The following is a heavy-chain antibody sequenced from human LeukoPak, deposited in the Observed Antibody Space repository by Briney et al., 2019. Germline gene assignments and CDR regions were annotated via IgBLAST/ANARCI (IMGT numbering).Heavy chain of an antibody. V-gene: IGHV3-21*01. CDR1: GFTFSSYG. J-gene: IGHJ4*02. Sequence: GGSLRLSCAASGFTFSSYGLSWVRQAPGKGLEWVSFISSSSTYVYYADSLKGRFTISRDNAKNSLYLQVDSLRAEDTAVYYCGREPYSTSSIDYWGQGTLVTVSS. CDR2: ISSSSTYV. CDR3: GREPYSTSSIDY. D-gene: IGHD6-13*01.